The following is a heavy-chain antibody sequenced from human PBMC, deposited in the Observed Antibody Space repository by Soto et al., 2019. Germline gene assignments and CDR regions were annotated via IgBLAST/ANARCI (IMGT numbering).Heavy chain of an antibody. Sequence: SETLSLTCTVSGGSISSYYWSWIRQPPGKGLEWIGYIYYSGSTNYNPSLKSRVTISVDTSKNQFSLKLSSVTAADTAVYYCARALYSSGWGNWFDPWGQGTLVTVSS. CDR2: IYYSGST. J-gene: IGHJ5*02. V-gene: IGHV4-59*01. CDR3: ARALYSSGWGNWFDP. D-gene: IGHD6-19*01. CDR1: GGSISSYY.